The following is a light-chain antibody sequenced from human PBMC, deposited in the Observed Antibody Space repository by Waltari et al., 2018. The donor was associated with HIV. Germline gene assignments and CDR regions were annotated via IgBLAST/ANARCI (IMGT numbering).Light chain of an antibody. V-gene: IGKV3-15*01. CDR3: HHDDDWPTWT. CDR1: QSVSRH. CDR2: AAS. Sequence: IVMTQSPDTLSVSPGEPATLFCRASQSVSRHLAGYPQKPGQAPRLLIVAASTRAINIPDRFSGSGSGTEFTLPISSLQSEDFAVYYWHHDDDWPTWTFGQGTKVE. J-gene: IGKJ1*01.